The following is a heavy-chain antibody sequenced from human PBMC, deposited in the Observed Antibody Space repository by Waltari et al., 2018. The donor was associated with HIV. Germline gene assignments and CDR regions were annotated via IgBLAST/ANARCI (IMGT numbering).Heavy chain of an antibody. Sequence: EVQLKRTGGGLVQLGRSLRLSCAGSGGTFGGFACSWGCQAPGKGLEWAGFIRSKAYGGTTENAASVKGRFTISRDDSKSIAYLQMNSLKTEDTAVYYCIWFWEPSPDYWGQGTLVTVSS. J-gene: IGHJ4*02. V-gene: IGHV3-49*04. D-gene: IGHD3-10*01. CDR3: IWFWEPSPDY. CDR1: GGTFGGFA. CDR2: IRSKAYGGTT.